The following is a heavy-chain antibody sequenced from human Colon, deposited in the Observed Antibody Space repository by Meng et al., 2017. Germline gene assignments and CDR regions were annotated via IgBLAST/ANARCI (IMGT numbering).Heavy chain of an antibody. CDR2: SSTSGGAT. CDR3: AKRLIAVAGRGSYYYYGIDV. V-gene: IGHV3-23*01. J-gene: IGHJ6*02. D-gene: IGHD6-19*01. Sequence: GGSLRLSCAASRFSLSNYDMGWVRQAPGKGLEWVSGSSTSGGATYYADSVKGRFTISRDNSQNTLYLQMDSLRAEASAVYYCAKRLIAVAGRGSYYYYGIDVWGRGTTVTVSS. CDR1: RFSLSNYD.